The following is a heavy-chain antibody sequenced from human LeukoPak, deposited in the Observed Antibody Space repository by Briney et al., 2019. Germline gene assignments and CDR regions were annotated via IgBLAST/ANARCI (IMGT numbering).Heavy chain of an antibody. J-gene: IGHJ6*02. V-gene: IGHV1-8*01. CDR1: GYTFTSYD. D-gene: IGHD5-18*01. CDR2: MNPNSGNT. Sequence: ASVKVSCKASGYTFTSYDIHWVRQATGQGLEWMGWMNPNSGNTGYAQKFQGRVTMTRNTSISTAYMELSSLRSEDTAVYYCARHPWIQLWLPSHYYYGMDVWGQGTTVTVSS. CDR3: ARHPWIQLWLPSHYYYGMDV.